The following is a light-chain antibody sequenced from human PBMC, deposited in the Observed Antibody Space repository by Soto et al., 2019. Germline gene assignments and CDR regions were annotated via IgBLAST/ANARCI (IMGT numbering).Light chain of an antibody. CDR3: QQYGSSPFT. CDR2: GAS. J-gene: IGKJ3*01. CDR1: QSFSSSY. V-gene: IGKV3-20*01. Sequence: EIVLTQSPGTLSLSPGERATLSCRASQSFSSSYLVWYQQKPGQAPRLLIYGASSRATGIPDRFSGSGSGKDFTLTISRLEPEDFSLYYCQQYGSSPFTFGPGTKVDIQ.